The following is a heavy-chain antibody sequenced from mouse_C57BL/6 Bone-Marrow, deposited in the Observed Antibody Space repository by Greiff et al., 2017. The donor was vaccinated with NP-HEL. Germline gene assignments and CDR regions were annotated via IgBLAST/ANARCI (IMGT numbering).Heavy chain of an antibody. J-gene: IGHJ3*01. CDR2: IYPGSGST. V-gene: IGHV1-55*01. Sequence: QVQLQQPGAELVKPGASVKMSCKASGYTFTSYWITWVKQRPGQGLEWIGDIYPGSGSTNYNEKFKSKATLTVDTSSSTAYMQLSSLTSEDSAVYYCARSGNYGYAWLGYWGKGTLVTVAA. D-gene: IGHD2-2*01. CDR3: ARSGNYGYAWLGY. CDR1: GYTFTSYW.